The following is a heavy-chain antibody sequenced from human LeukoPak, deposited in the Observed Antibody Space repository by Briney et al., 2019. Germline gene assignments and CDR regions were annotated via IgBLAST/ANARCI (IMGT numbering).Heavy chain of an antibody. CDR2: ISGSGGST. D-gene: IGHD5-12*01. V-gene: IGHV3-23*01. CDR1: GFTFSSYA. J-gene: IGHJ6*02. Sequence: GASVRLSCAASGFTFSSYAMSWVRQAPGKGLEGGSAISGSGGSTYYADSVKGRFTIYRDNSKNTLYLQMNSLRAEDTAVYYCANFPGATSGYYYYGMAVWGQGTTVTVPS. CDR3: ANFPGATSGYYYYGMAV.